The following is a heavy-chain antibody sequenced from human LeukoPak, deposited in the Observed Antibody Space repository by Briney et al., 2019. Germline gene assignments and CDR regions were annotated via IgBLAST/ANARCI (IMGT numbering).Heavy chain of an antibody. J-gene: IGHJ6*03. CDR2: IHTSGST. Sequence: SETLSLTCIVSGGSISSYYWSWIRQPAGKGLEWIGRIHTSGSTNYNPSLKSRVTISVDTSKNQFSLKLTSVTAADTAVYYCARETSQKGAHYMDVWGKGTTVTISS. V-gene: IGHV4-4*07. CDR1: GGSISSYY. D-gene: IGHD3-16*01. CDR3: ARETSQKGAHYMDV.